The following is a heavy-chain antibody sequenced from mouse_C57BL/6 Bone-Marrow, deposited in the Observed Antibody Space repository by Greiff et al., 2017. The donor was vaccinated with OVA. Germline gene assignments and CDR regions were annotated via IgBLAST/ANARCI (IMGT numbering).Heavy chain of an antibody. CDR3: ASDADYGSGSHWYCDV. CDR1: GFTFSDFY. Sequence: EVQVVESGGGLVQSGRSLRLSCATSGFTFSDFYMEWVRQAPGKGLEWIAASRTKANDSTSEYSASVKGRFIVSRASSQSFLYLLLHALRAEDTAMHYCASDADYGSGSHWYCDVWGTGTTVTVSS. D-gene: IGHD1-1*01. V-gene: IGHV7-1*01. CDR2: SRTKANDSTS. J-gene: IGHJ1*03.